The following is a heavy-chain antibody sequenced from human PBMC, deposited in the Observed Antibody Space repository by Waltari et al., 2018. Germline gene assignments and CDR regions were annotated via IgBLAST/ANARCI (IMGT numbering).Heavy chain of an antibody. CDR1: GGSITTSSYY. J-gene: IGHJ4*02. CDR3: ARRAAGGGGRYYFDY. Sequence: QLQLQESGPGLVKPSETLSLTCTVSGGSITTSSYYWGWVRQPPGKVLEWIRNIYYSGNTYYNPSLKSRVTISVDTSKNQFSLKLSSVTAADTAVYSCARRAAGGGGRYYFDYWGQGILVTVSS. CDR2: IYYSGNT. V-gene: IGHV4-39*01. D-gene: IGHD6-13*01.